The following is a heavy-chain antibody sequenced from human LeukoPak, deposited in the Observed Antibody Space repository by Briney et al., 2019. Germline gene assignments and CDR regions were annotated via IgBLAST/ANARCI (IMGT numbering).Heavy chain of an antibody. CDR2: IYYRIQGYN. Sequence: SQTLSLTCDLSGDSVSSGSGGWDWIRQSPSRGLEWLGRIYYRIQGYNDDAVYVQGRISINPDTAKNHFSLDLNSVTPDDTALYYCARGGLVRGSLNSLTGFDFWGQGTMVTVSS. J-gene: IGHJ3*01. CDR3: ARGGLVRGSLNSLTGFDF. D-gene: IGHD3-10*01. CDR1: GDSVSSGSGG. V-gene: IGHV6-1*01.